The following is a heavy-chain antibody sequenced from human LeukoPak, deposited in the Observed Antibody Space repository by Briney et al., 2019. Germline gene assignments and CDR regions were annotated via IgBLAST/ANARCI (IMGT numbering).Heavy chain of an antibody. Sequence: GGSLRLSCAASGFTFTTYWMNWVRQAPGKGLEWVAYIKQDGSETYYVDSVKGRFTISRDNAKNSLYLQMNSLRAEDTAVYYCARGLKYSTGWYYFDCWGQGTLVTVSS. D-gene: IGHD6-19*01. CDR3: ARGLKYSTGWYYFDC. CDR2: IKQDGSET. V-gene: IGHV3-7*03. CDR1: GFTFTTYW. J-gene: IGHJ4*02.